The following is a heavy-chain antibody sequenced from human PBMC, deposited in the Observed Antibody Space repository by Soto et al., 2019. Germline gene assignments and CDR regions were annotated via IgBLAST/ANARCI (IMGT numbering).Heavy chain of an antibody. CDR1: GGSIGTGGYY. CDR2: IYYSGST. D-gene: IGHD3-9*01. CDR3: ATTKPIDFEWLSPPFDY. V-gene: IGHV4-31*03. J-gene: IGHJ4*02. Sequence: SETLSLTCTVSGGSIGTGGYYWSWIRQHPGKGLEWIGHIYYSGSTYYNPSLKSRVTISVDASENQFSLKLSSVTAADTAVYYCATTKPIDFEWLSPPFDYWGQGNLVTVSS.